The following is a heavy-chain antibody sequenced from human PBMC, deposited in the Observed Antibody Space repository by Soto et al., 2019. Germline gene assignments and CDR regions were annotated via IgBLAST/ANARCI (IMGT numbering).Heavy chain of an antibody. V-gene: IGHV1-3*01. CDR3: AREGIAVAGSFDY. Sequence: ASVKVSCKASGYTFTSYAIHWVRQAPGQRLEWMGWINAGNGNTKYSQKFQGRVTITRDTSASTAYMELSSLRSEDTAVYYCAREGIAVAGSFDYWGQGTLVTVSS. J-gene: IGHJ4*02. CDR1: GYTFTSYA. D-gene: IGHD6-19*01. CDR2: INAGNGNT.